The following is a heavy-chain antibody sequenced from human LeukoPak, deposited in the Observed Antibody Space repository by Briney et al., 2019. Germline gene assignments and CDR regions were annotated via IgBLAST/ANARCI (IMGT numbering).Heavy chain of an antibody. D-gene: IGHD6-19*01. CDR1: GGSISSSSYY. Sequence: SETLSLTCTVSGGSISSSSYYWGWIRQPPGKGLEWIGSIYYSGSTYYNPSLKSRVIISVDTSKNQFSLKLSSVTAADTAVYYCARSVAVTGQFDFWGQGTLVTVSS. CDR3: ARSVAVTGQFDF. V-gene: IGHV4-39*07. J-gene: IGHJ4*02. CDR2: IYYSGST.